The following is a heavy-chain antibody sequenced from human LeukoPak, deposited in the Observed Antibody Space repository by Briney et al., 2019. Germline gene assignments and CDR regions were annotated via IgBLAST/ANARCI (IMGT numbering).Heavy chain of an antibody. CDR1: GYTFTSYG. CDR2: ISAYNGNT. D-gene: IGHD3-10*01. CDR3: ARGVYYYGSGSYYRGFDY. J-gene: IGHJ4*02. V-gene: IGHV1-18*01. Sequence: GASVKVSCKASGYTFTSYGISWVRQAPGQGLEWMGWISAYNGNTNYAQKLQGRVTMTTDTSTSTAYMELRSLRSDDTAVYYCARGVYYYGSGSYYRGFDYWGQGTLVTVSS.